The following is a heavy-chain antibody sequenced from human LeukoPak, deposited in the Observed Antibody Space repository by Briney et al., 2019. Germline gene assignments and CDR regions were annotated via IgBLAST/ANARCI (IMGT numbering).Heavy chain of an antibody. J-gene: IGHJ6*02. CDR3: ARDRFGEGTV. CDR2: LYSGGSL. D-gene: IGHD3-10*01. CDR1: GVTVSSNY. Sequence: GASLRLSCEASGVTVSSNYMSWVRQAPGKGLEWVSVLYSGGSLYYGDSVKGRFTISSDNSKKTLYLQMNNVRVEDTAMYYCARDRFGEGTVWGQGTSVTVSS. V-gene: IGHV3-53*01.